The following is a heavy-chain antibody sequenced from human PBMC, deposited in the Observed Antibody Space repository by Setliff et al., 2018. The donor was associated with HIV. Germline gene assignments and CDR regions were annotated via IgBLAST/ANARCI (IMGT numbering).Heavy chain of an antibody. J-gene: IGHJ4*02. Sequence: WASVKVSCKASGYSFISHDINWVRQATGQGPEWMGWMNPSSGKTGYAEKFQGRITMTRNTSTSTAYMEMSSLRSEDTAVYYCARITSRITIFAYWGQGTLVTVSS. D-gene: IGHD3-3*01. CDR2: MNPSSGKT. V-gene: IGHV1-8*01. CDR1: GYSFISHD. CDR3: ARITSRITIFAY.